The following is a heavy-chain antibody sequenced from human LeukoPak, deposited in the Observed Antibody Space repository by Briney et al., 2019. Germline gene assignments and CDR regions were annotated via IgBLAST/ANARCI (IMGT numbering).Heavy chain of an antibody. D-gene: IGHD5-12*01. Sequence: GGSLRLSCAASGFTFSSYSMNWVRQAPGKGLEWVSSISSSSSYIYYADSVKGRFTISRDNAKNSLYPQMNSLRAEDTAVYYCARDRSGFYSVDYWGQGTLVTVSS. CDR2: ISSSSSYI. CDR3: ARDRSGFYSVDY. J-gene: IGHJ4*02. CDR1: GFTFSSYS. V-gene: IGHV3-21*01.